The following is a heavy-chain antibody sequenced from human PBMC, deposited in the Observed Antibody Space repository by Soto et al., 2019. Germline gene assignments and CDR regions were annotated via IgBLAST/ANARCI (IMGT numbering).Heavy chain of an antibody. Sequence: QVQLVQSGAEVKKPGSSVKVSCKASGGTFSSYAISWVRQAPGQGLEWMGGIIPIFGTANYAQKFQGRVTMTADKSTSTAYMELSSLRSEDTAVYYCALGWGKWLRPDFDYWGQGTLVTVSS. D-gene: IGHD5-12*01. V-gene: IGHV1-69*06. CDR3: ALGWGKWLRPDFDY. CDR2: IIPIFGTA. CDR1: GGTFSSYA. J-gene: IGHJ4*02.